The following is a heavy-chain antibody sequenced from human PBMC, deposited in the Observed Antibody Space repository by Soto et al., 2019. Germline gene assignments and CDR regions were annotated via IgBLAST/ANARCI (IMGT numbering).Heavy chain of an antibody. V-gene: IGHV4-31*03. CDR3: ARSVFP. Sequence: QVQLQESGPGLVKPSQTLSLTCTVSGGSISSGGYYWSWIRQHPGKGLEWIGYIYYSGSTYYNPSLKSRVSLSGDTPKNQFSLKLSSVTAANPAVYCCARSVFPWGQGTLVTVSS. J-gene: IGHJ5*02. CDR2: IYYSGST. CDR1: GGSISSGGYY.